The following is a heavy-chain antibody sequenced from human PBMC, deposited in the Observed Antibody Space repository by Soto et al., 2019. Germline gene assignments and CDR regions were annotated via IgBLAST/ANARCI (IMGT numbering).Heavy chain of an antibody. D-gene: IGHD3-22*01. V-gene: IGHV5-10-1*04. CDR2: IDPSDSYT. J-gene: IGHJ3*02. CDR1: GYSFTNYW. CDR3: ASPLEKYYYDSSGYAAFDI. Sequence: LGESLKISCKGSGYSFTNYWSNWVRQMTGKGLEWMGTIDPSDSYTRYSPSFQGQVTISADKSISTAYLQWSSLKASDTAMYYCASPLEKYYYDSSGYAAFDIWGQGTMVTVSS.